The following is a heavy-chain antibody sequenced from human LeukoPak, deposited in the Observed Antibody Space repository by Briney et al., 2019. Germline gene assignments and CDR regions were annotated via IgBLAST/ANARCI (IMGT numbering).Heavy chain of an antibody. Sequence: ASVKVSCKASGYTFTSYDINWVRQATGQGLEWMGWMNPNSGNTGYAQKFQGRVTMTRDTSISTAYMELSRLRSDDTAVYYCAREVFVVATTGLDYWGQGTLVTVSS. CDR3: AREVFVVATTGLDY. J-gene: IGHJ4*02. D-gene: IGHD5-12*01. V-gene: IGHV1-8*01. CDR1: GYTFTSYD. CDR2: MNPNSGNT.